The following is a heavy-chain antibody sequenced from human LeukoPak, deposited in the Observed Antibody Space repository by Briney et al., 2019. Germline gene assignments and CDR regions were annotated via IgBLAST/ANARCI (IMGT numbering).Heavy chain of an antibody. D-gene: IGHD5-24*01. CDR2: LNQDGSVQ. J-gene: IGHJ6*02. V-gene: IGHV3-7*03. Sequence: GGSLRLSCVASGFTFSHYYMTWYRQAPGKGLEWVANLNQDGSVQLYGDSVRGRFTISRDNAKNSLYLQMNSLRTEDTALYYCARDRAGYFYAMDVWGQGTSVTVSS. CDR3: ARDRAGYFYAMDV. CDR1: GFTFSHYY.